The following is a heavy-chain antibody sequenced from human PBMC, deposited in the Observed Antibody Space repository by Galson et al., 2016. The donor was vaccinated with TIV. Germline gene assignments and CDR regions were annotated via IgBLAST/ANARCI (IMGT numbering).Heavy chain of an antibody. V-gene: IGHV3-48*01. D-gene: IGHD2-15*01. Sequence: SLRLSCAASGFTFSVYSMNWIRQAPGKGLEWVSYISASHSTIYYADSVKGRVTISRDNAKNSLYLQMDSLRAEDTAVYYCASTVSGGGFYYSGMDVWGQGTTVTVSS. CDR2: ISASHSTI. J-gene: IGHJ6*02. CDR1: GFTFSVYS. CDR3: ASTVSGGGFYYSGMDV.